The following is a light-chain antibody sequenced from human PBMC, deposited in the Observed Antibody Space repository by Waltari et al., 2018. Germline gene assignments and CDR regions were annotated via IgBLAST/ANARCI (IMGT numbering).Light chain of an antibody. V-gene: IGKV1-39*01. Sequence: IHMTQSPSSLSASVEDRVTIPCRASQTISRYLNWYQQKLGKAPPLLIYATSSVKSAGLSSFRGGGAGRDDNHSLACVQPEDYATYYCQQRYSFTRTFGQGTKVKIK. J-gene: IGKJ1*01. CDR1: QTISRY. CDR3: QQRYSFTRT. CDR2: ATS.